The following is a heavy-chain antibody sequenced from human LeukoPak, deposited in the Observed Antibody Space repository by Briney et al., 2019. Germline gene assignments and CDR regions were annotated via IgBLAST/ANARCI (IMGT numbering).Heavy chain of an antibody. CDR1: GYTFTSYH. Sequence: ASVKVSCKASGYTFTSYHMHWARQAPGQGLEWMGIINPRGGGTNYAQEFQGRVTMTRDTSTSTVYMELSSLRSEDTAIYYCARGYDLSGAYYYYYGMDVWGQGTTVTVSS. J-gene: IGHJ6*02. CDR3: ARGYDLSGAYYYYYGMDV. CDR2: INPRGGGT. D-gene: IGHD3-16*01. V-gene: IGHV1-46*01.